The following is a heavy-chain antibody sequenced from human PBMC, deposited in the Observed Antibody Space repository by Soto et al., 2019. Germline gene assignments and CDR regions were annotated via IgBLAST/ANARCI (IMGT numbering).Heavy chain of an antibody. CDR3: ARVSFETSGYADY. V-gene: IGHV1-46*01. D-gene: IGHD3-22*01. CDR2: INPSGDSR. Sequence: ASVKVSCKASGFSFSDYFMHWVRQAPGQGLEWMGIINPSGDSRNYAQNFQGRVTISRDTSASTAYLELSSLRSEDTAVYYCARVSFETSGYADYWGQGTLVTVSS. J-gene: IGHJ4*02. CDR1: GFSFSDYF.